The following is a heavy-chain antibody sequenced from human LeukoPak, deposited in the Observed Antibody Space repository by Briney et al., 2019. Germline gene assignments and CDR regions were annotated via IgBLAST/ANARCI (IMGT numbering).Heavy chain of an antibody. V-gene: IGHV3-30-3*02. CDR3: AKNYGSGRGPMDV. J-gene: IGHJ6*02. D-gene: IGHD3-10*01. CDR2: ISYDGSNK. Sequence: GRSLRLSCAASGFTFSSYAMHWVRQAPGKGLEWVAVISYDGSNKYYADSVKGRFTISRDNSKNTLYLQMNSLRAEDTAVYYCAKNYGSGRGPMDVWGQGTTVTVSS. CDR1: GFTFSSYA.